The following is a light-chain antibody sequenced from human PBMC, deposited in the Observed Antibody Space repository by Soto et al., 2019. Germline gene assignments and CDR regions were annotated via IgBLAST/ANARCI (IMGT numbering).Light chain of an antibody. CDR2: GAS. Sequence: EIVLTQSPGTLSLSPGERATLSCRPSQSVSSSYLAWYQHKPGQAPRLLIYGASSSATGIPDRFSGSGSGTDFTLTSSRLEPEDSAVYSCQQDGRTPYTFGPGTKLEIK. CDR3: QQDGRTPYT. J-gene: IGKJ2*01. CDR1: QSVSSSY. V-gene: IGKV3-20*01.